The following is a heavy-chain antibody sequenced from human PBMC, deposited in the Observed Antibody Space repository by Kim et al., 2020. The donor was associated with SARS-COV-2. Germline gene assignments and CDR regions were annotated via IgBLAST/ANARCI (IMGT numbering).Heavy chain of an antibody. J-gene: IGHJ4*02. V-gene: IGHV3-33*06. CDR2: IWYDGSNK. D-gene: IGHD4-17*01. Sequence: GGSLRLSCAASGFIFSNYGMHWVRQAPGKGLEWVADIWYDGSNKYYADSVKGRFTISRDNSKNTLYLQMNSLRAEDTAVYYCAKASADGDYYYWGQGTLVTVSS. CDR1: GFIFSNYG. CDR3: AKASADGDYYY.